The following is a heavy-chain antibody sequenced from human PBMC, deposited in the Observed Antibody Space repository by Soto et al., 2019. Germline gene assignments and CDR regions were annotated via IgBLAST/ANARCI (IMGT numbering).Heavy chain of an antibody. CDR3: VQTRCGGDCLQSYSSHSYYGLDV. CDR1: GLSLSTIGEG. Sequence: QITLKESGPTLVKPTQTLTLTCTFSGLSLSTIGEGVGWIRQPPGKALEWLALVYWDDDKRYSPSLKSRLTITKDTSVNQVVLTMTNMGPVDTATYYCVQTRCGGDCLQSYSSHSYYGLDVWGQGTTVTASS. CDR2: VYWDDDK. J-gene: IGHJ6*02. V-gene: IGHV2-5*02. D-gene: IGHD2-21*02.